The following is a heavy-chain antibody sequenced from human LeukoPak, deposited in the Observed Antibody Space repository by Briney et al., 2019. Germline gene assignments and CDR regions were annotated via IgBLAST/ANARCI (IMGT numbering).Heavy chain of an antibody. CDR3: ARLRGATVAHNWFDP. CDR1: GGSFSDYY. J-gene: IGHJ5*02. Sequence: SETLSLTCAVFGGSFSDYYWNWIRQPPGKGLEWIGEINHSGITNYNPSLKSRVTISVDTSKNQCSLRLSSVTAADTAVYYCARLRGATVAHNWFDPWGQGTLVTVSS. V-gene: IGHV4-34*01. D-gene: IGHD6-19*01. CDR2: INHSGIT.